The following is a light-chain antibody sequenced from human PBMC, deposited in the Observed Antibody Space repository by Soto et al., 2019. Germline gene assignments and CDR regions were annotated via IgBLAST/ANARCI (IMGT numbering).Light chain of an antibody. Sequence: DIHMTQSPSTLSASVGDRVTITCRASQSSSSWLAWYQKKPGKAPKLLIYDASSLESGVPSRFSGSGSGTEFTLTISSLQPDDFATYYCQQYNSLWTFGQGTKVEIK. V-gene: IGKV1-5*01. CDR2: DAS. CDR3: QQYNSLWT. J-gene: IGKJ1*01. CDR1: QSSSSW.